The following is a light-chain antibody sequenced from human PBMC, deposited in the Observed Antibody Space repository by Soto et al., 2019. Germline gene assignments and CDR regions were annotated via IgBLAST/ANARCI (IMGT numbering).Light chain of an antibody. V-gene: IGKV4-1*01. CDR1: QTVLYKSDKKNY. Sequence: DIVVTQSPESLAVPLGERATINCKTSQTVLYKSDKKNYLAWYQQRSGQPPKLLIYWAITRASGVPDRFSGSGSGTDFSLTISSLQAEDVAIYYCQQYYSTPRTFSQGTKVEIK. CDR2: WAI. CDR3: QQYYSTPRT. J-gene: IGKJ1*01.